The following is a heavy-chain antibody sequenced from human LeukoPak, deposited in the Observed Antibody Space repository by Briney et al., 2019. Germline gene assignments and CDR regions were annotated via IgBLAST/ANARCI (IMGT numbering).Heavy chain of an antibody. CDR2: INHSGST. D-gene: IGHD1-26*01. CDR1: GGSFSGYY. V-gene: IGHV4-34*01. Sequence: SETLSLTCAVYGGSFSGYYWSWIRQPPGKGLEWIGEINHSGSTNYNPSPKSRVTISVDTSKNQFSLKLSSVTAADTAVYYCARGVRYSGSYRPPKNFDYWGQGTLVTVSS. CDR3: ARGVRYSGSYRPPKNFDY. J-gene: IGHJ4*02.